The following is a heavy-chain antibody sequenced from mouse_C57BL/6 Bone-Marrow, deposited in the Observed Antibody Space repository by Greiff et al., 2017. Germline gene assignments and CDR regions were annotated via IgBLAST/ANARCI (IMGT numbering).Heavy chain of an antibody. CDR1: GYTFTSYW. CDR3: AREKITTVVGASMDY. J-gene: IGHJ4*01. CDR2: IDPNSGGT. D-gene: IGHD1-1*01. V-gene: IGHV1-72*01. Sequence: QQSCKASGYTFTSYWMHWVKQRPGRGLEWIGRIDPNSGGTKYNEKFKSKATLTVDKPSSTAYMQLSSLTSEDSAVYYCAREKITTVVGASMDYWGQGTSVTVSS.